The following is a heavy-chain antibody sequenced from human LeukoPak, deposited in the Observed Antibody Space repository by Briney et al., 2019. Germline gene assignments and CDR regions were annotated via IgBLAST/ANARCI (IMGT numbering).Heavy chain of an antibody. CDR3: ARDPEYSSSWYLPVDYYYGMDV. Sequence: ASVTVSCKASGYTFTSYGISWVRQAPGQGLEWMGWISAYNGNTNYAQKLQGRVTMTTDTSTSTAYMELRSLRPDDTAVYYCARDPEYSSSWYLPVDYYYGMDVWGQGTTVTVSS. CDR1: GYTFTSYG. V-gene: IGHV1-18*01. D-gene: IGHD6-13*01. J-gene: IGHJ6*02. CDR2: ISAYNGNT.